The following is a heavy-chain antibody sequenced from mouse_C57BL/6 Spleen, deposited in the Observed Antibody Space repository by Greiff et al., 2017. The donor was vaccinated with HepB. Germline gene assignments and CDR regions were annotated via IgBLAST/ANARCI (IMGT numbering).Heavy chain of an antibody. Sequence: QVQLQQPGAELVMPGASVKLSCKASGYTFTSYWMHWVKQRPGQGLEWIGEIDPSDSYTNYNQKFKGKSTLTVDKSSSTAYMQLSSLTSEDSAVYYCARRDMYFDVWGTGTTVTVSS. CDR2: IDPSDSYT. V-gene: IGHV1-69*01. J-gene: IGHJ1*03. CDR3: ARRDMYFDV. CDR1: GYTFTSYW.